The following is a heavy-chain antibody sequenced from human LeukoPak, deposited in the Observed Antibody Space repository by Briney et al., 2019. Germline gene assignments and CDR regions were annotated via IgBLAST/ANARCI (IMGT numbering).Heavy chain of an antibody. J-gene: IGHJ4*02. CDR2: ISSSSSYI. Sequence: GGSLRLSCAASGFTFSSYSMNWVRQAPGKGLEWVSSISSSSSYIYYADSVKGRFTISRDNAKNTLYLQMNSLRAEDTAVYYCAKFLPSHIVVANYYFDYWGQGTLVTVSS. CDR3: AKFLPSHIVVANYYFDY. V-gene: IGHV3-21*04. D-gene: IGHD2-21*01. CDR1: GFTFSSYS.